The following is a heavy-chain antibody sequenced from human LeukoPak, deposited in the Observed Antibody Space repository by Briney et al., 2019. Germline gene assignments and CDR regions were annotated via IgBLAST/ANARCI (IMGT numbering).Heavy chain of an antibody. Sequence: HPGGSLRLSCAASGFAFSSYALHWVRQTPGKGLEWVALISSDGTNKFYADSVKGRFTVSRDNAKYSLYLQMNSLRAEDTAVYYCVRGSYGAYDYWGQGSLVTVSS. J-gene: IGHJ4*02. V-gene: IGHV3-30*04. CDR3: VRGSYGAYDY. CDR1: GFAFSSYA. CDR2: ISSDGTNK. D-gene: IGHD4-17*01.